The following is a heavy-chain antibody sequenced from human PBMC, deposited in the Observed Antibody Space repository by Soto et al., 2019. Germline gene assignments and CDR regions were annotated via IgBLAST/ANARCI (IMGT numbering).Heavy chain of an antibody. D-gene: IGHD3-10*01. CDR3: VRGFGIDVKKYFEP. CDR1: GFTFSDYA. Sequence: EVQLLESGGGLVQPGGSLRLSCAASGFTFSDYAISWVRLAPGRGLEWVSAISDSADNIYYADSVKGRFTISRDNSKNTLDLQMSSRRVGDTAVYFCVRGFGIDVKKYFEPGGQGTQVTVSS. CDR2: ISDSADNI. J-gene: IGHJ5*02. V-gene: IGHV3-23*01.